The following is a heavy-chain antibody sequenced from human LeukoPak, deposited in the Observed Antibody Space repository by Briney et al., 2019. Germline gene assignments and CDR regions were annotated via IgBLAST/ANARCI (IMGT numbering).Heavy chain of an antibody. CDR3: TTDDNSGLSDY. CDR1: GFAFNNAW. V-gene: IGHV3-15*01. CDR2: IKSKTDGGTT. Sequence: SGGSLRLSCAASGFAFNNAWMSWVRQAPGKGLEWVGRIKSKTDGGTTDYAAPVKGRFTISRDDSKNTLYLRLDSLKTEDTAVYYCTTDDNSGLSDYWGQGTLVTVSS. J-gene: IGHJ4*02. D-gene: IGHD3-22*01.